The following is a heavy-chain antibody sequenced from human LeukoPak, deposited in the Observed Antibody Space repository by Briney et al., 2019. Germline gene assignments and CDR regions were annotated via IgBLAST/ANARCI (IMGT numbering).Heavy chain of an antibody. CDR2: IYSGGST. J-gene: IGHJ6*02. D-gene: IGHD4-17*01. V-gene: IGHV3-53*01. Sequence: PGGSLRLSCAASGFTVSSNYMSWVRQAPGKGLEWVSVIYSGGSTYYADSVKGRFTISRDNSKNTLYLQMNSLRAEDTAVYYCATEGDYEGTYYYYGMDVWGQGTTVTVSS. CDR3: ATEGDYEGTYYYYGMDV. CDR1: GFTVSSNY.